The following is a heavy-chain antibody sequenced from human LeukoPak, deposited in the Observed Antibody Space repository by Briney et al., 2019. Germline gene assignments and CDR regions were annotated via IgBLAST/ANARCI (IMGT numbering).Heavy chain of an antibody. J-gene: IGHJ6*02. D-gene: IGHD6-13*01. CDR3: ARSPLAAYYYYGMDV. CDR1: GGSISSYY. Sequence: SETLSLTCTVSGGSISSYYWSWIRQPAGKGLEWIGRIYTSGSTNYNPSLKSRVTMSVDTSKNQFSLKLSSVTAADTAAYYCARSPLAAYYYYGMDVWGQGTTVTVSS. V-gene: IGHV4-4*07. CDR2: IYTSGST.